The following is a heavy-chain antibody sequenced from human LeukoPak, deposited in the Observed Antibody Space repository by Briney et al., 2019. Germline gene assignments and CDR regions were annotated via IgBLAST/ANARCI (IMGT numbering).Heavy chain of an antibody. CDR1: GYTFTGYY. CDR2: MNPNSGNT. V-gene: IGHV1-8*02. D-gene: IGHD5-12*01. Sequence: ASVKVSCKASGYTFTGYYMHWVRQAPGQGLEWMGWMNPNSGNTGYAQKFQGRVTMTRNTSISTAYMELSSLRSEDTAVYYCARGGQYSGYAGDIDYWGQGTLVTVSS. CDR3: ARGGQYSGYAGDIDY. J-gene: IGHJ4*02.